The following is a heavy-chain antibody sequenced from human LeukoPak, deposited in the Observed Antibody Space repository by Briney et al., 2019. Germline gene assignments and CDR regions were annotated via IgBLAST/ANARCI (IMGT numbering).Heavy chain of an antibody. D-gene: IGHD3-3*01. J-gene: IGHJ6*03. V-gene: IGHV3-21*04. Sequence: GGSLRLSCAASGFTFSSYSMNWVRQAPGKGLEWVSSISSSSSYIYYADSVKGRFTISRDNAKNSLYLQMNSLRAEDTAVYYCAKYDFWSGYRYYCYYMDVWGKGTTVTVSS. CDR3: AKYDFWSGYRYYCYYMDV. CDR2: ISSSSSYI. CDR1: GFTFSSYS.